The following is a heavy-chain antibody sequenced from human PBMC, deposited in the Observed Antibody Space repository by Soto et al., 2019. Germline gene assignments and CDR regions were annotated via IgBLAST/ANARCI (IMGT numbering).Heavy chain of an antibody. Sequence: QVQLVESGGGLVKPGGSLRLSCAASGFTFTDDFMTWIRQTPGKGLEWLSSINSGGYSVYYADSVKGRFTISRDNAKNSVYLQMNSLRGEDTAVYYCARGWELRAWGQGTLVTVSS. D-gene: IGHD1-26*01. V-gene: IGHV3-11*01. CDR3: ARGWELRA. J-gene: IGHJ5*02. CDR2: INSGGYSV. CDR1: GFTFTDDF.